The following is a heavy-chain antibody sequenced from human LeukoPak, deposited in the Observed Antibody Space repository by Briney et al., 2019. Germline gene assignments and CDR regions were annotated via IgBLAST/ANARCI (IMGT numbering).Heavy chain of an antibody. Sequence: PGGSLRLSCPSSGFTFSSYSMNGVRQTPGKGLEWVSYISGGSSATVYADSVKGRFTISRDNAKDSMYLHMNGLRDEDTAVYYCARDRDWAVDYWGQGTLLTVSS. CDR3: ARDRDWAVDY. CDR1: GFTFSSYS. V-gene: IGHV3-48*02. J-gene: IGHJ4*02. CDR2: ISGGSSAT. D-gene: IGHD2-21*02.